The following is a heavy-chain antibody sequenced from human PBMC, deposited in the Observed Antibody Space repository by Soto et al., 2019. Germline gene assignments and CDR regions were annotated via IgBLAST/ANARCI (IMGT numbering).Heavy chain of an antibody. CDR3: AKDVSCRNTCCLRTSVHC. CDR1: GFPFRHYG. Sequence: QVQLVESGGGVVQPGRSLRLSCAASGFPFRHYGLPWVRQAPGKGLEWVSIMSYDGINKLYADSVKGQFTISRDNSKNTLGRQMDSLRAEETAVYYCAKDVSCRNTCCLRTSVHCWRQGTLVTVSS. V-gene: IGHV3-30*18. D-gene: IGHD2-2*01. CDR2: MSYDGINK. J-gene: IGHJ4*02.